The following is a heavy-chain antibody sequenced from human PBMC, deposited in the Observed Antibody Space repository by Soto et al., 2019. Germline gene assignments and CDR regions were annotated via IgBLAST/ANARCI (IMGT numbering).Heavy chain of an antibody. D-gene: IGHD2-2*02. Sequence: SVKVSCKASGGTFSSYTINWVRQAPGQGLEWVGRIIPMLDVTNFAQRFQGRVTITADKSTTTAYMELSSLKSEDTAVYYCARSQSCSSTSCYTPQPFDYWGQGTLVTVSS. V-gene: IGHV1-69*02. J-gene: IGHJ4*02. CDR3: ARSQSCSSTSCYTPQPFDY. CDR1: GGTFSSYT. CDR2: IIPMLDVT.